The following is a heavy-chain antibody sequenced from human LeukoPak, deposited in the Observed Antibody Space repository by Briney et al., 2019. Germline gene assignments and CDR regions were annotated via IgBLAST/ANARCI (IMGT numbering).Heavy chain of an antibody. Sequence: ASVKVSCKASGYTFTNYYIHWVRQAPGQGLEWMGLINPGGDNTDYAQNFQGRVSMTRDTSTSTVYMWLSGLRSEDTAVYYCARIRDGYNDAYDVWGQGTMVTVSS. J-gene: IGHJ3*01. CDR3: ARIRDGYNDAYDV. V-gene: IGHV1-46*01. CDR2: INPGGDNT. D-gene: IGHD5-24*01. CDR1: GYTFTNYY.